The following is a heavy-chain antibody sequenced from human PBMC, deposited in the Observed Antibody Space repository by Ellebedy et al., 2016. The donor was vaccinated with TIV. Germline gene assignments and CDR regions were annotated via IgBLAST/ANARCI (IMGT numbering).Heavy chain of an antibody. V-gene: IGHV6-1*01. CDR3: ARGWFGSGMGV. Sequence: SETLSLTCVISGDSVSTDIGWNWIRQSPSSGLEWLGRTYYRSKWNNDYAVSLKSRLTINPDTSKNLFSLQLNSVTPEDTAVYYCARGWFGSGMGVWGQGTTVTVSS. J-gene: IGHJ6*02. CDR2: TYYRSKWNN. D-gene: IGHD3-10*01. CDR1: GDSVSTDIG.